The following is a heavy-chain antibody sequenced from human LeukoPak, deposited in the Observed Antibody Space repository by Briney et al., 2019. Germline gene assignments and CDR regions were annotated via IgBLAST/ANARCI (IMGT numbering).Heavy chain of an antibody. V-gene: IGHV4-59*01. CDR1: GGSISDYY. D-gene: IGHD3-16*01. Sequence: PSETLSLTCTVSGGSISDYYWTWIRQPPGKGLEWIAYIHSSGSTNYNPSLKSRVIISVDTSRSPLSLKLSSVTAADTAVYYCARIEGDNSLDYWGQGTLVTVSS. J-gene: IGHJ4*02. CDR2: IHSSGST. CDR3: ARIEGDNSLDY.